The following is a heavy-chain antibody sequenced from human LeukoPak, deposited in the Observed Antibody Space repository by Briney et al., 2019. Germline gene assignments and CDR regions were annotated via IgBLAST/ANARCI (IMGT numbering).Heavy chain of an antibody. CDR2: ISTYNGDT. CDR3: ARVDKSYYYGMDV. CDR1: GYKVTNYG. J-gene: IGHJ6*02. V-gene: IGHV1-18*01. Sequence: ASVKVSCKASGYKVTNYGITWVRQAPGQGLEWMGWISTYNGDTNYAQKVQGRVTMTTDTSTSMAYMELGSLRVDDPAVYDCARVDKSYYYGMDVWGQGTTVTVSS.